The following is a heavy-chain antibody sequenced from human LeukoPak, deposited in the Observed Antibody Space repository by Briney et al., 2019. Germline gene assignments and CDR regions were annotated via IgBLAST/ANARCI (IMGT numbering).Heavy chain of an antibody. CDR3: ARDSNGDYAFDY. CDR2: INPSGGST. V-gene: IGHV1-46*01. Sequence: GASVKVSCKASGYTFTGYYMHWVRQAPGQGLEWMGIINPSGGSTSYAQKFQGRVTMTRDTSTSTVYMELSSLRSEDTAVYYCARDSNGDYAFDYWGQGTLVTVSS. D-gene: IGHD4-17*01. J-gene: IGHJ4*02. CDR1: GYTFTGYY.